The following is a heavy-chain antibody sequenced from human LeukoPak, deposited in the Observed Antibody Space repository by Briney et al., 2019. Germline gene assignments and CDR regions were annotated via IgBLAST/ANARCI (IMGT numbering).Heavy chain of an antibody. D-gene: IGHD3-10*01. CDR1: GFTFSSYG. V-gene: IGHV3-23*01. Sequence: PGGSLRLSCAVSGFTFSSYGMSWVRQAPGKGLEWVSAISGRGGSTYYADSVKGRFTISRDNSKNTLYLQMNSLRAEDTAVYYCAKGGDYYGSGSYYRYYYYYMDVWGKGTTVTISS. J-gene: IGHJ6*03. CDR3: AKGGDYYGSGSYYRYYYYYMDV. CDR2: ISGRGGST.